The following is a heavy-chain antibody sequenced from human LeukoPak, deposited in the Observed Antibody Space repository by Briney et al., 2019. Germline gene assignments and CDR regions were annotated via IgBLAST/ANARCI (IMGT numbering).Heavy chain of an antibody. CDR3: ARGDYGDYDY. D-gene: IGHD4-17*01. Sequence: GASVKVSCKASGGTFSSYAISWVRQAPGQGLEWMGWINPNGGGTNYAQKFQGWVTMTRDTSISTAYMELSRLRSDDTAVYHCARGDYGDYDYWGQGTLVTVSS. CDR1: GGTFSSYA. V-gene: IGHV1-2*04. J-gene: IGHJ4*02. CDR2: INPNGGGT.